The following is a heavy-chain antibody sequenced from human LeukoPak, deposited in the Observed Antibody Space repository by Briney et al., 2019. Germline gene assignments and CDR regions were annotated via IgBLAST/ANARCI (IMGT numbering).Heavy chain of an antibody. CDR1: GYTFTSYY. D-gene: IGHD1-7*01. CDR2: INPNSGGT. Sequence: ASVKVSCKASGYTFTSYYMHWVRQAPGQGLEWMGWINPNSGGTNYAQKFQGRVTMTRDTSISTAYMELSRLRSDDTAVYYCARGSDWNYRDWFGPWGQGTLVTVSS. J-gene: IGHJ5*02. V-gene: IGHV1-2*02. CDR3: ARGSDWNYRDWFGP.